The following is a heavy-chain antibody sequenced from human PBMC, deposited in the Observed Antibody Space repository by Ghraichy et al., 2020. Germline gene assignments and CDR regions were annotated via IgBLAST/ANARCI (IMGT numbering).Heavy chain of an antibody. J-gene: IGHJ6*02. CDR3: AREAYYGLDV. CDR2: VKSDASMI. Sequence: GEYLNISCAASGFTFSRHWMHWVRQVPGKGLVWVSRVKSDASMIHYADAVKGRFTISRDNAKNMLYLQMSSLRAEDTAVYYCAREAYYGLDVWGQGTTVTVSS. V-gene: IGHV3-74*01. CDR1: GFTFSRHW.